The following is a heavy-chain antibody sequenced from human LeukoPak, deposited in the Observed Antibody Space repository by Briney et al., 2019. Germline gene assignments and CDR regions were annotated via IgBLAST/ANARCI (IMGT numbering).Heavy chain of an antibody. J-gene: IGHJ4*02. CDR1: GYTFTGYY. Sequence: GASVKVSCKASGYTFTGYYMHWVRQAPGQGLEWMGWINPNSGGTNFAQKFQGRVTMTRNTSISTAYMELSSLRSEDTAVYYCARGALRSFDYWGQGTLVTVSS. CDR2: INPNSGGT. D-gene: IGHD3-10*01. V-gene: IGHV1-2*02. CDR3: ARGALRSFDY.